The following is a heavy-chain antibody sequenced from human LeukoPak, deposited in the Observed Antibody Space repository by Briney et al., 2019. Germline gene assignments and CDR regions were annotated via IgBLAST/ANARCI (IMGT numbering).Heavy chain of an antibody. CDR2: INSDGSST. Sequence: GGSPRLSCAASGFTFSSYWMHWVRQAPGKGLVWVSRINSDGSSTSYADSVKGRFTISRDNAKNTLYLQMNSLRAEDTAVYYCAREEYYYDSSGYYPGFGYWGQGTLVTVSS. D-gene: IGHD3-22*01. V-gene: IGHV3-74*01. CDR3: AREEYYYDSSGYYPGFGY. CDR1: GFTFSSYW. J-gene: IGHJ4*02.